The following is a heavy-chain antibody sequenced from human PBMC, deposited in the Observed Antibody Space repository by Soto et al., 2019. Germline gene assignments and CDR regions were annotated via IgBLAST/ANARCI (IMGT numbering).Heavy chain of an antibody. V-gene: IGHV1-8*01. D-gene: IGHD4-17*01. Sequence: ASVKVSCKASGYTFTSYDINWVRQATGQGLEWMGWMNPNSGNTGYAQKFQGRVTMTRNTSISTAYMELSSLRSEDTAVYYCARVGSFYGDYRLDYWGQGTLVTVSS. CDR3: ARVGSFYGDYRLDY. CDR2: MNPNSGNT. J-gene: IGHJ4*02. CDR1: GYTFTSYD.